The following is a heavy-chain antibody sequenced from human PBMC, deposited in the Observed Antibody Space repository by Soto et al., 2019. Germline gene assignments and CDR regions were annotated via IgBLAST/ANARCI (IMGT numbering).Heavy chain of an antibody. Sequence: QVQLVQSGAEVKKPGSSVKVSCKASGGNFSGYAITWVRQAPGQGLEWMGGIIPILETTNYAQNFRGRVTITADKPTNTAHMKLSILRSEDTPVYYFSRESSGYFGSGMDVCGQGTTVTVSS. D-gene: IGHD6-19*01. CDR2: IIPILETT. V-gene: IGHV1-69*06. J-gene: IGHJ6*02. CDR3: SRESSGYFGSGMDV. CDR1: GGNFSGYA.